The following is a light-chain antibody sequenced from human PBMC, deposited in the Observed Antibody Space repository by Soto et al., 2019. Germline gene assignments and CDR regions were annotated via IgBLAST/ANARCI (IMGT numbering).Light chain of an antibody. J-gene: IGKJ3*01. V-gene: IGKV1-27*01. CDR2: AAS. CDR3: QKYSSVPV. CDR1: QGISNY. Sequence: DIQMTQSPSSLSASVEDRVTITCRATQGISNYVAWYRQKPGKPPKLLIYAASTLQSGVPSRFSGSGSGTDFTLTINSLQPEDVATYSCQKYSSVPVFGPGTKVDIK.